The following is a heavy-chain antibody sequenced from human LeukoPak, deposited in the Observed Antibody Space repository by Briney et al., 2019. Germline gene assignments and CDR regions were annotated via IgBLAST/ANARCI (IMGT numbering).Heavy chain of an antibody. V-gene: IGHV1-2*02. D-gene: IGHD6-19*01. J-gene: IGHJ6*03. CDR1: GYMFTGYY. CDR3: ARVVAVTGTPVYYMDD. Sequence: GASVRVSCKASGYMFTGYYMHWVRQAPGQGLEWMGWINPNSGGTNYAQKFQGRVTMTRDTSISTAYMDLNRLRSDDTAVYYCARVVAVTGTPVYYMDDWGKGTTVTVSS. CDR2: INPNSGGT.